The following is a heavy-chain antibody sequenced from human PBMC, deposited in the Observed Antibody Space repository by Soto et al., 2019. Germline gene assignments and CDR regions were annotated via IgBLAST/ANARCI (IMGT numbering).Heavy chain of an antibody. J-gene: IGHJ2*01. D-gene: IGHD3-22*01. CDR2: IYWNDDK. Sequence: QITLKESGPTLVKPTQTLTLTCTFSGFSLSTSGVGVGWIRQPPGKALEWLALIYWNDDKRYSPSLKSRLTITKDTSKNQVVLTMTNMDPVDTATYYCAHRSYYDSSGYYEQYFDLCGRGTLFTVSS. V-gene: IGHV2-5*01. CDR1: GFSLSTSGVG. CDR3: AHRSYYDSSGYYEQYFDL.